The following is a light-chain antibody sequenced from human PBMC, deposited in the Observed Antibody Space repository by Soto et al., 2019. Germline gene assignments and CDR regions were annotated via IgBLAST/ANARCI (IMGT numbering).Light chain of an antibody. CDR3: PQYNSWPLGT. J-gene: IGKJ3*01. CDR1: QSVNRN. V-gene: IGKV3-15*01. CDR2: GAS. Sequence: EIVMTQSPATLSVSPGERATLTCRASQSVNRNLAWYQQKPGQAPRLLTFGASTSATGIPARCSGSGSGTEFTVSISSLQSEDFGVYYCPQYNSWPLGTFGPGTKLDIK.